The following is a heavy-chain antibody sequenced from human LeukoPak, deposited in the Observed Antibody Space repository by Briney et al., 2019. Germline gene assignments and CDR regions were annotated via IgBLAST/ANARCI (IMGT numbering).Heavy chain of an antibody. CDR1: GFTFSTFA. CDR2: ISPSGGEI. D-gene: IGHD2-8*02. CDR3: ATYRQVLLPFES. V-gene: IGHV3-23*01. Sequence: PGGSLRLSCAASGFTFSTFAMIWVRQPPGKGLEWVSSISPSGGEIHYADSVRGRFTISRDNSKSTLSLQMNGLRAEDTAIYYCATYRQVLLPFESWGQGTLVTVSS. J-gene: IGHJ4*02.